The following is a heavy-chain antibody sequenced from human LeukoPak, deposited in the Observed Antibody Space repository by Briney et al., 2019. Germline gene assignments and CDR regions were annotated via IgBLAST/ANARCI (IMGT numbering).Heavy chain of an antibody. D-gene: IGHD6-13*01. CDR3: ASYSSSWSTNWFDP. Sequence: SETLSLICTVSGGSISSGDYYWSWIRQPPGKGLEWIGYIYYSGSTYYNPSLKSRVTISVDTSKNQFSLKLSSVTAADTAVYYCASYSSSWSTNWFDPWGQGTLVTVSS. CDR1: GGSISSGDYY. J-gene: IGHJ5*02. V-gene: IGHV4-30-4*01. CDR2: IYYSGST.